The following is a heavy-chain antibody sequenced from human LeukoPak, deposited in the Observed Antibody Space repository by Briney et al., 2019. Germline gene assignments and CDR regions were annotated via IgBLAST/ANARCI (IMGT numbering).Heavy chain of an antibody. CDR1: GFTFSSHS. J-gene: IGHJ3*02. CDR3: ASSYTVATTTRALDI. V-gene: IGHV3-21*01. D-gene: IGHD4-23*01. Sequence: GGSLRLSCVASGFTFSSHSMNWVRQAPGKGLEWVSSISSSSSYIFYADSVKGRFTISRDNARNSVYLQMNSLRAEDTAVYYCASSYTVATTTRALDIWGQGTMLTVSS. CDR2: ISSSSSYI.